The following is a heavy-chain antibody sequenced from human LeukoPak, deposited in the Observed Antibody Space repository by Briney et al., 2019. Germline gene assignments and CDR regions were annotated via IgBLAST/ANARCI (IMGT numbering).Heavy chain of an antibody. Sequence: PGGSLRLSCAASGFTFISYAMHWVRQAPGKGLEWVAVISYDGSNKYYADSVKGRFTISIDNSKNTLYLQMNSLRAEDTAVYYCARDPAGTAAAVFDYWGQGTLVTVSS. V-gene: IGHV3-30*04. J-gene: IGHJ4*02. D-gene: IGHD6-13*01. CDR1: GFTFISYA. CDR3: ARDPAGTAAAVFDY. CDR2: ISYDGSNK.